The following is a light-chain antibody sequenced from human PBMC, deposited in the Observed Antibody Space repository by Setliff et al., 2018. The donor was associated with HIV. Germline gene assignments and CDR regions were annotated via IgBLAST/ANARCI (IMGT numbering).Light chain of an antibody. Sequence: QSALTQPASVFGSPGQSITISCTGTSSDVGGYNYVSWYQHCPGKAPKLIIYDVSKRSSGVSNRFSGSKSGNTAYLTISGLQAEDEADYYCCSYAGSINLVVFGGGTKVTV. CDR2: DVS. V-gene: IGLV2-23*02. CDR1: SSDVGGYNY. J-gene: IGLJ2*01. CDR3: CSYAGSINLVV.